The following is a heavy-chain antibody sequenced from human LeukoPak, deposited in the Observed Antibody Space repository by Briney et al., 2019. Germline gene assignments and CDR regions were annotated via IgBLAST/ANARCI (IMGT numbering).Heavy chain of an antibody. CDR1: GFTFSSYA. Sequence: GGSLRLSCAASGFTFSSYAMHWVRQAPGKGLEWVAVISYDGSNKYYADSVKGRFTISRDNSKNTLYLKMNSLRAEDTAVYYCARGKNGDLSYYFVYGGQGALVTVSS. V-gene: IGHV3-30*01. J-gene: IGHJ4*02. CDR2: ISYDGSNK. CDR3: ARGKNGDLSYYFVY. D-gene: IGHD4-17*01.